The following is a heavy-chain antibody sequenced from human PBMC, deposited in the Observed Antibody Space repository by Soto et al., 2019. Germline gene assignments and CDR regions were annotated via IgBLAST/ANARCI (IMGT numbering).Heavy chain of an antibody. CDR3: AKDGYCSGGSCEPSLLSYYGTDV. Sequence: PGGSLRLSCAASGFTFEDYAMHWVRQAPGKGLEWVSGINWNSGSIGYADSVKGRFTISRDNAKNSLYLQMNSLRAEDTALYYCAKDGYCSGGSCEPSLLSYYGTDVWGQGTTVTVSS. CDR1: GFTFEDYA. V-gene: IGHV3-9*01. D-gene: IGHD2-15*01. CDR2: INWNSGSI. J-gene: IGHJ6*02.